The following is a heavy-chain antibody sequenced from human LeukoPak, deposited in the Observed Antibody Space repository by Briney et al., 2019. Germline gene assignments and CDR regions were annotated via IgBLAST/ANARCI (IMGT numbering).Heavy chain of an antibody. Sequence: ASVKVSCKASGYTFTSYAMHWVRQAPGQRLKWMGWINAGNGNTKYSQKFQGRVTITRDTSASTAYMELSSLRSEDTAVYYCARDETMARSLTFDYWGQGTLVTVSS. V-gene: IGHV1-3*01. CDR3: ARDETMARSLTFDY. D-gene: IGHD4/OR15-4a*01. J-gene: IGHJ4*02. CDR1: GYTFTSYA. CDR2: INAGNGNT.